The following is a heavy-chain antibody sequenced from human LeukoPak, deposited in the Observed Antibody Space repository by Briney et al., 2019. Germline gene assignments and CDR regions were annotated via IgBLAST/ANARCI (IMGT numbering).Heavy chain of an antibody. V-gene: IGHV3-30*18. J-gene: IGHJ4*02. CDR1: GFTFSSYG. Sequence: PGRSLRLSCAASGFTFSSYGMHWVRQAPGKGLEWVAVISYDGSNKYYADSVKGRFTISRDNSKNTLYLQMNSLRAEDTAVYYCAKGARYSYGSGAFGDYWGQGTLVTVSS. CDR2: ISYDGSNK. D-gene: IGHD5-18*01. CDR3: AKGARYSYGSGAFGDY.